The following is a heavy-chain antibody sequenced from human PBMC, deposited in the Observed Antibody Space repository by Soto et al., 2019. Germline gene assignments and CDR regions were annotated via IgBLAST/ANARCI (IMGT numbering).Heavy chain of an antibody. V-gene: IGHV4-34*01. J-gene: IGHJ3*02. Sequence: QVQLQQWGAGLLKPSETLSLTCAVYGGSVSSGSYYWSWIRQPPGKGLEWIGEMSHSGGTHFNPSRKSRVTIKVYTSKNQYSLKMSFVTAADTALYYFARIERGTATTVVDAFDIWGPGTMVTVSS. CDR3: ARIERGTATTVVDAFDI. CDR1: GGSVSSGSYY. CDR2: MSHSGGT. D-gene: IGHD1-1*01.